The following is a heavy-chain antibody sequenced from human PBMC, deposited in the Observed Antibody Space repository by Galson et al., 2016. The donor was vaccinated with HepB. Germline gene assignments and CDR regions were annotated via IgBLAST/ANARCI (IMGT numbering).Heavy chain of an antibody. Sequence: SLRLSCAASGFTFSSYTMHWVRQAPGKGLDWLAVISFDGSNKFYADSVKGRFTISRDNSKSTLFLQMNTLSAEDTAVYYCARERTYYYDSSGYVHWGQGTLVTVSS. D-gene: IGHD3-22*01. V-gene: IGHV3-30-3*01. CDR2: ISFDGSNK. CDR1: GFTFSSYT. J-gene: IGHJ1*01. CDR3: ARERTYYYDSSGYVH.